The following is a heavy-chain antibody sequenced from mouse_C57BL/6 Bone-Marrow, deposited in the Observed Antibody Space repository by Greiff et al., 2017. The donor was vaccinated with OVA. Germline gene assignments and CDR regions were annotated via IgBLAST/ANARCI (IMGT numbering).Heavy chain of an antibody. J-gene: IGHJ3*01. CDR2: IYPSSGNT. CDR3: AIDSSGYVTY. CDR1: GYTFTSYG. Sequence: QVQLQQSGAELARPGASVKLSCKASGYTFTSYGISWVKQRTGQGLEWIGEIYPSSGNTYYNEKFKGKATLTADKSSSTAYMELRSLTSEDSAVYFCAIDSSGYVTYWGQGTLVTVSA. D-gene: IGHD3-2*02. V-gene: IGHV1-81*01.